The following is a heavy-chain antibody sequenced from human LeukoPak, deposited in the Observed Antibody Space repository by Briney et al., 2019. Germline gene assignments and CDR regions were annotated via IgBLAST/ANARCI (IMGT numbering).Heavy chain of an antibody. J-gene: IGHJ4*02. V-gene: IGHV3-23*01. CDR1: GFTFSSYA. D-gene: IGHD3-22*01. CDR2: VTVISAST. CDR3: AKLDYYDTH. Sequence: GGSLRLFCAASGFTFSSYAMSWVRQAPGKGLEWVSSVTVISASTYYADSVKGRFTISRDMSKNTLYLQINSLRAEDTAVYFCAKLDYYDTHWGQGTLVTLST.